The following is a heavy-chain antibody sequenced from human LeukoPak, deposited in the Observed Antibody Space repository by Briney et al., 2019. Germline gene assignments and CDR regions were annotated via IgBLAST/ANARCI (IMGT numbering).Heavy chain of an antibody. D-gene: IGHD2-15*01. CDR2: INSDGSDT. J-gene: IGHJ3*02. V-gene: IGHV3-74*01. CDR3: ARGGYHHGFDI. CDR1: GFTFNSYW. Sequence: PGGSLRLSCAASGFTFNSYWFHWVRQAPGKGLVWVSRINSDGSDTIYADSVKGRFTISRDNAKSTGYLQMNSLKAEDTAVYYCARGGYHHGFDIWGQGTMVTVSS.